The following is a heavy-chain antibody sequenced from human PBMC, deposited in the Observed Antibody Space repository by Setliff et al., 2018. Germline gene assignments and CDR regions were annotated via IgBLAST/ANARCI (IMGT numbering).Heavy chain of an antibody. D-gene: IGHD3-3*01. CDR1: GFPFSTYW. J-gene: IGHJ3*02. V-gene: IGHV3-7*01. CDR2: INEEGSAK. CDR3: ARSPTVNWSGYEDGFDI. Sequence: GGSLRLSCAASGFPFSTYWPNWVRQAPGKGLEWVANINEEGSAKCYVDSVKGRFTISRDNARNSLYLQMNSLRAEETALYYCARSPTVNWSGYEDGFDIWGQGTMVTVSS.